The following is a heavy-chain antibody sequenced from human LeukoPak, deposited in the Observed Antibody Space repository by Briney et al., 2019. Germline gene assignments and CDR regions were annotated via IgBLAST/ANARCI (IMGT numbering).Heavy chain of an antibody. CDR1: GGSFSGYY. Sequence: PSETLSLTCAVYGGSFSGYYWSWIRQPPGKGLEWIGEINHSGSTNYNPSLKSRVTISVDTSKNQFSLKLSSVTAADTAVYYCARDSVLLWFGDLPYYFDIWGQGTLVTVSS. D-gene: IGHD3-10*01. CDR2: INHSGST. J-gene: IGHJ4*02. CDR3: ARDSVLLWFGDLPYYFDI. V-gene: IGHV4-34*01.